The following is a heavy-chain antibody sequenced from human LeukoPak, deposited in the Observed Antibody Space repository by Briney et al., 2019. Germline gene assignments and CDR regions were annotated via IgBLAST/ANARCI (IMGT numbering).Heavy chain of an antibody. J-gene: IGHJ6*03. V-gene: IGHV4-4*07. CDR2: IYTSGST. CDR3: ARTSTLGGYYFCYMDV. Sequence: PSETLSITCTVSGGSISDYYWSWIRQPAGKGLEWIGRIYTSGSTDYNPSLKSRVTMSVDTSKNQFSLEPNSVTAADTAVYYCARTSTLGGYYFCYMDVWGKGTTVSVSS. CDR1: GGSISDYY.